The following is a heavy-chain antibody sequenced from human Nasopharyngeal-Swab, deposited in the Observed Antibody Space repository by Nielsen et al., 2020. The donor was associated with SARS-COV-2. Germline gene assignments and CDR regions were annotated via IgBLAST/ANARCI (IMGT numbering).Heavy chain of an antibody. D-gene: IGHD3-22*01. V-gene: IGHV1-3*01. CDR1: GYTFRSYA. J-gene: IGHJ4*02. CDR3: ARDQGYYDTSNYFKN. CDR2: ISPVNGKP. Sequence: ASVKVSCKASGYTFRSYAVDWVRQAPGQGLEWMGCISPVNGKPKYSQKFQGRVTITRDTSASTAYMELSSLRSEDTAVYYCARDQGYYDTSNYFKNWGQGTLVTVSS.